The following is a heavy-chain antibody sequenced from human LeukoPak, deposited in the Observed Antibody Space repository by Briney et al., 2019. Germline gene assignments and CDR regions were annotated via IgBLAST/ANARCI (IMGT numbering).Heavy chain of an antibody. Sequence: PSETLSLTCTVSGDSISGADYYWSWIRQPPGKGLEWIAYVYYSGSTYYNPSLKSRLTISVDTSKNQFSLKLNSVTAADTAVYYCAIAVAGIFYYGMDVWGQGTTVTVSS. CDR1: GDSISGADYY. CDR2: VYYSGST. D-gene: IGHD6-19*01. J-gene: IGHJ6*02. V-gene: IGHV4-30-4*01. CDR3: AIAVAGIFYYGMDV.